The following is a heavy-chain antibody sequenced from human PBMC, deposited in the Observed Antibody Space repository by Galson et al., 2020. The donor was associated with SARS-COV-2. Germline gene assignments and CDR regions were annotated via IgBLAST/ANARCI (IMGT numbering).Heavy chain of an antibody. J-gene: IGHJ6*02. Sequence: SQTLSLTCAAHGGSFSGYYWSCIRHPPGKGLERIGEINHSGSTNYNPSPKSRVTISVDTSTNQFSMKLSCVTAADTAVSYCERALIVATIPALGVGPYYYYYGMDVWGQGTTVIVSS. CDR1: GGSFSGYY. CDR2: INHSGST. D-gene: IGHD5-12*01. CDR3: ERALIVATIPALGVGPYYYYYGMDV. V-gene: IGHV4-34*01.